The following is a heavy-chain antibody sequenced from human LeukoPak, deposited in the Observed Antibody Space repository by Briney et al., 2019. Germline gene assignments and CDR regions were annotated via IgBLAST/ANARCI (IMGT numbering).Heavy chain of an antibody. V-gene: IGHV4-34*01. D-gene: IGHD1-1*01. CDR2: IYHSGST. CDR3: ARVGLEYGLDY. J-gene: IGHJ4*02. Sequence: KASETLSLTCAVYGGSFSGYYWSWIRQPPGKGLEWIGYIYHSGSTYYNPSLKSRVTISVDRSKNQFSLQLNSVTPEDTAVYYCARVGLEYGLDYWGQGTLVTVSS. CDR1: GGSFSGYY.